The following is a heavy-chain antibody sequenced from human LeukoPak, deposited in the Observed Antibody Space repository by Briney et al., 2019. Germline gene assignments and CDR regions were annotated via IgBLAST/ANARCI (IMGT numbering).Heavy chain of an antibody. D-gene: IGHD6-19*01. CDR3: ARIELSYSSGP. CDR1: GYTFTSYG. Sequence: GASVKVSCKASGYTFTSYGISWVRQAPGQGLEWMGCISGYSGNTNYAQKFQGRVTMTRDTSISTAYMELSRLRSDDTAVYYCARIELSYSSGPWGQGTLVTVSS. V-gene: IGHV1-18*01. J-gene: IGHJ5*02. CDR2: ISGYSGNT.